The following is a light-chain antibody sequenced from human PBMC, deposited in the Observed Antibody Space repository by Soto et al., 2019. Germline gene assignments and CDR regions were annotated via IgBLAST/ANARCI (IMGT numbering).Light chain of an antibody. V-gene: IGLV1-47*01. J-gene: IGLJ2*01. Sequence: QSVLTQRPSASGTPGQRVTISCSGSSSNIGGNYVYWYQQLPGRAPKLLIYRNNQRPSGVPDRFSGSKSGTSASLAISGLRSEDEADYYCAAWDDSLSGVVFGGGTKLTVL. CDR1: SSNIGGNY. CDR2: RNN. CDR3: AAWDDSLSGVV.